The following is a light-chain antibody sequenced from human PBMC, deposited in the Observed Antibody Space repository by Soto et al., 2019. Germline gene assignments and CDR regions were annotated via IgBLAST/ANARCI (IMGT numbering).Light chain of an antibody. CDR3: AAWDDSLTAEV. CDR2: SNN. Sequence: QSVLTQPPSASGTPGQRVTISCSGSSSNIGSNTVNWYQQLPGTAPKLLIYSNNQRPSGVPDRFSGSKSGTSASLAISGLQSEDEADYYCAAWDDSLTAEVLGTGTKVTVL. V-gene: IGLV1-44*01. J-gene: IGLJ1*01. CDR1: SSNIGSNT.